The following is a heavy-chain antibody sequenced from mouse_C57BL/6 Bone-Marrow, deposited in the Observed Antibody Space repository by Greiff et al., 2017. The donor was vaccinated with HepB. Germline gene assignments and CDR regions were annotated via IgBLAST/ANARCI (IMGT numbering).Heavy chain of an antibody. Sequence: EVQLQQSGAELVRPGASVKLSCTASGFNIKDDYMHWVKQRPEQGLEWIGWIDPENGDTEYASKFQGKATITADTSSNTAYLQLSSLTSEDTAVYYCTTRDDYGSSYYFDYCGQGTTLTVSS. CDR3: TTRDDYGSSYYFDY. V-gene: IGHV14-4*01. D-gene: IGHD1-1*01. J-gene: IGHJ2*01. CDR2: IDPENGDT. CDR1: GFNIKDDY.